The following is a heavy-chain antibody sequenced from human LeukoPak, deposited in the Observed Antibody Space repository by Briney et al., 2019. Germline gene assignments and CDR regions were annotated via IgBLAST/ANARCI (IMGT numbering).Heavy chain of an antibody. Sequence: ASVKVSCKASGYTFTSYGISWVRQAPGQGLEWMGWISAYNGNTNYAQKLQGRVTMTTDTSTSTAYMELRSLRSDDTAVYYRAREDYYDSSGYYYVPPGDWGQGTLVTVSS. CDR3: AREDYYDSSGYYYVPPGD. CDR1: GYTFTSYG. D-gene: IGHD3-22*01. V-gene: IGHV1-18*01. CDR2: ISAYNGNT. J-gene: IGHJ4*02.